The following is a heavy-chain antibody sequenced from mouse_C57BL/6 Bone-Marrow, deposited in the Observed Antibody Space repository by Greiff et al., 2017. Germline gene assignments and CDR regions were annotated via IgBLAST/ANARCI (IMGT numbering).Heavy chain of an antibody. V-gene: IGHV1-62-2*01. CDR2: FYPGSGSI. J-gene: IGHJ2*01. CDR1: GYTFTEYT. CDR3: ARHEGIYYGINFDY. Sequence: QVQLKESGAELVKPGASVKLSCKASGYTFTEYTIHWVKQRSGQGLEWIGWFYPGSGSIKYNEKFQDKTTLTADKSSSTVYMELSRLTSEDSAVYFCARHEGIYYGINFDYWGQGTTLTVSS. D-gene: IGHD2-1*01.